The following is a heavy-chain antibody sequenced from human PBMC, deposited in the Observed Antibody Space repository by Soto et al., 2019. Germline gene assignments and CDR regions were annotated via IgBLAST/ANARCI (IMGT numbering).Heavy chain of an antibody. CDR2: ISTFVGKT. J-gene: IGHJ6*03. CDR3: ATVTGGHESGGNYRDV. CDR1: GGTLSSYS. V-gene: IGHV1-69*08. Sequence: QVQLVQSGPEVKKPGSSVKVSCKTSGGTLSSYSISWVRQAPGQGLEWVGRISTFVGKTNVAQQFQGRVTITADRSTDTTYMELRRLTSHDTAVYYCATVTGGHESGGNYRDVWGTGTTVTVSS. D-gene: IGHD2-8*02.